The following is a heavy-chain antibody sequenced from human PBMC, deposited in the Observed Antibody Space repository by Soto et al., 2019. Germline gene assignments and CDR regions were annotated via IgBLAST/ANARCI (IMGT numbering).Heavy chain of an antibody. D-gene: IGHD6-6*01. CDR2: IQSSSPT. Sequence: HPGGSLRLSCAASGFTVSSKYMSWVRQAPGKGLEWVSLIQSSSPTYYADSVKGRFTISRDNAKNTVYLQMNSLRAEDTAVYYCARDSVRVAARRSTHYYYYYMDVWGKGTTVTVSS. V-gene: IGHV3-66*01. J-gene: IGHJ6*03. CDR3: ARDSVRVAARRSTHYYYYYMDV. CDR1: GFTVSSKY.